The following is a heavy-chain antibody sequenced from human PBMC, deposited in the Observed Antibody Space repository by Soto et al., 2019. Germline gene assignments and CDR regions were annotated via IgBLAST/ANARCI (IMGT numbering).Heavy chain of an antibody. CDR3: FRGGFPDYGKEGRY. CDR1: GYTFTSYN. V-gene: IGHV1-46*01. CDR2: IYASGGST. J-gene: IGHJ4*02. D-gene: IGHD4-17*01. Sequence: QVQLMQSGAEVKKPGASVKVSCKASGYTFTSYNVHWVRQAPGQGLEWMGIIYASGGSTTYAQNFQRRPPVTRDTSTSTVYMELRSLRSDDTAVYYCFRGGFPDYGKEGRYWGQGTLVTVSS.